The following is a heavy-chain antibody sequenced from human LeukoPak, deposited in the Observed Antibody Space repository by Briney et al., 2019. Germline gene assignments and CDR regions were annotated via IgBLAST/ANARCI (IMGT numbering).Heavy chain of an antibody. CDR2: INGDGSGA. V-gene: IGHV3-74*01. Sequence: GGSLRLSCAASGFIISGDYMHWARQVPGKGLVWVSRINGDGSGADYADSVKGRFTISRDNAKNTLYLQMNSLRAEDTAVYYCARSFYYGSGSHGMDVWGQGTTVTVSS. CDR3: ARSFYYGSGSHGMDV. D-gene: IGHD3-10*01. J-gene: IGHJ6*02. CDR1: GFIISGDY.